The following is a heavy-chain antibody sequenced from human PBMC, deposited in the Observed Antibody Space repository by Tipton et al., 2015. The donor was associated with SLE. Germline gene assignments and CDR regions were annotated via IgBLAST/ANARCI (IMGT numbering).Heavy chain of an antibody. CDR2: IYYSGRT. CDR3: ARGGTTVATVYYFDY. V-gene: IGHV4-39*07. D-gene: IGHD4-23*01. Sequence: TLSLTCTVSGGSISSSNNYWDWIRQPPGKGLEWIGTIYYSGRTDYNPSLKSRVTMSVDTSMNQFSLKLNSVTAADTAVYYCARGGTTVATVYYFDYWGQGTLVTVSS. CDR1: GGSISSSNNY. J-gene: IGHJ4*02.